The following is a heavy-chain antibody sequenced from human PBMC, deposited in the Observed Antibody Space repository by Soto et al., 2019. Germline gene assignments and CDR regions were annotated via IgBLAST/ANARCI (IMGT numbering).Heavy chain of an antibody. D-gene: IGHD3-9*01. Sequence: TSLPLCLPYTVADGSIRSRNYYRGCIHQPPGKGLEWIGSIYYIGSTYSNPSLKSRVTMSVDTSKNQFSLKLSSVTAADTAVYFFARLGMLTSYPRWFDPWGQGTLVTVSS. J-gene: IGHJ5*02. CDR2: IYYIGST. CDR1: DGSIRSRNYY. V-gene: IGHV4-39*01. CDR3: ARLGMLTSYPRWFDP.